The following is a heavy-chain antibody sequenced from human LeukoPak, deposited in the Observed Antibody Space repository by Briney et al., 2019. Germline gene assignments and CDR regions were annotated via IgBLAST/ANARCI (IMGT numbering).Heavy chain of an antibody. CDR1: GGSISSSSYY. Sequence: PSETLSLTCTVSGGSISSSSYYWGWIRQPPGKGLEWIGYLYNTGSTNYNPSLKSRVTISVGTSKNQFSLKVTSVTAADTAVYFCARIWFGLRRLYYFDYWGQGTLVTVSS. CDR3: ARIWFGLRRLYYFDY. J-gene: IGHJ4*02. V-gene: IGHV4-61*05. CDR2: LYNTGST. D-gene: IGHD3-10*01.